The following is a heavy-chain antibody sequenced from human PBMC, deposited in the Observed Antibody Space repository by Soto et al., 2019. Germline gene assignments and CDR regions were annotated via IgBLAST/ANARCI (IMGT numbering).Heavy chain of an antibody. CDR1: GFSLSNYA. CDR2: ISNSGDST. V-gene: IGHV3-23*01. CDR3: AKCQIYCSHNWFDP. D-gene: IGHD2-21*01. Sequence: GGSLRLSCAASGFSLSNYAMSWVRQAPGKGLEWVSAISNSGDSTVYADSVKGRFTISRDDSGNTLYLQLSSLRAEDTAVYYCAKCQIYCSHNWFDPWGQGTLVTVSS. J-gene: IGHJ5*02.